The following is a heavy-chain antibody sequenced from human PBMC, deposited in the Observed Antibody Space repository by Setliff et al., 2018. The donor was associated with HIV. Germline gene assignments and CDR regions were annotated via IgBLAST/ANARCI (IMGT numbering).Heavy chain of an antibody. CDR2: INRSGSA. CDR1: GGSFSGHS. D-gene: IGHD3-22*01. J-gene: IGHJ2*01. CDR3: ARVFYDSGGFFTTAGPLYLEL. Sequence: PSETLSLTCAVYGGSFSGHSWTWIRQPPGKGLEWIGEINRSGSANYNRSLKSRVTMSVDTSERQFSLKLDSVTAADTAIYYCARVFYDSGGFFTTAGPLYLELWGRGTLVTVSS. V-gene: IGHV4-34*01.